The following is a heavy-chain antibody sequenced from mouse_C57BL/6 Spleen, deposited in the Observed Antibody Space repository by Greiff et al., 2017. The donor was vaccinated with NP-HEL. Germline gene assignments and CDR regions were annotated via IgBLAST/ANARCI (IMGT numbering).Heavy chain of an antibody. V-gene: IGHV5-9-1*02. Sequence: EVKLEESGEGLVKPGGSLKLSCAASGFTFSSYAMSWVRQTPEKRLEWVAYISSGGDYIYYADTVKGRFTISRDNARNTLYLQRSSLKSEDTAMYYCTREGSATVVGRGYFDYWGQGTTLTVSS. D-gene: IGHD1-1*01. J-gene: IGHJ2*01. CDR2: ISSGGDYI. CDR1: GFTFSSYA. CDR3: TREGSATVVGRGYFDY.